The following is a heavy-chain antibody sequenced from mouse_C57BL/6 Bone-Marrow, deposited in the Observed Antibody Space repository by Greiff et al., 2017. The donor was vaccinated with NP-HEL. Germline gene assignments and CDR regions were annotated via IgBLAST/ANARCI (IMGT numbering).Heavy chain of an antibody. CDR2: IDPSDSYT. V-gene: IGHV1-50*01. CDR3: ARRGGAY. Sequence: QVQLQQPGAELVKPGASVKLSCKASGYTFTSYWMPWVKQRPGQGLEWIGEIDPSDSYTNYNQKFKGKATLTVETSSSTAYMQLSSLTAEDSAVYYCARRGGAYWGQGTLVTVSA. J-gene: IGHJ3*01. CDR1: GYTFTSYW.